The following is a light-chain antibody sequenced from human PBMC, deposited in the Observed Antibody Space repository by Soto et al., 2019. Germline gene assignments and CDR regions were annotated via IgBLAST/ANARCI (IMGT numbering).Light chain of an antibody. V-gene: IGLV2-14*01. CDR3: SSYTSSSTYV. Sequence: QSALTQPASVSGSPGQSITISCTGTSSDVGGYNYVSWYQQHPGKAPKLMIYAVSNRPSGVSNRFSGSKSGNTASLTISGLPAEDEADYYCSSYTSSSTYVFGTGTKVTVL. CDR1: SSDVGGYNY. CDR2: AVS. J-gene: IGLJ1*01.